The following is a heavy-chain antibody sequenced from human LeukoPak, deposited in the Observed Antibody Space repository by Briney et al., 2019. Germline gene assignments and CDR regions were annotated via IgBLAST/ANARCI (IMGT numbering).Heavy chain of an antibody. J-gene: IGHJ6*03. Sequence: GESLKISCQGSGYSFTSDWIGWVRQMPGKGREWMGIIYPGDSDTKYSPSFQGQVTFSADKSISTAYLQWSSLKASDTAMYYCARHRGSDTGYYYYYMDVWGKGTTVTISS. CDR3: ARHRGSDTGYYYYYMDV. CDR2: IYPGDSDT. CDR1: GYSFTSDW. V-gene: IGHV5-51*01. D-gene: IGHD5-18*01.